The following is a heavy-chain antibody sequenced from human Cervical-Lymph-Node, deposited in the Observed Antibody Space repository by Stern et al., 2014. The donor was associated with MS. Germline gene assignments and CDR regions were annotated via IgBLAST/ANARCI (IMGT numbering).Heavy chain of an antibody. V-gene: IGHV5-51*03. CDR2: IQPGDSET. CDR3: ARTRYSSSWYTFDP. CDR1: GYSLTSYY. J-gene: IGHJ5*02. D-gene: IGHD6-13*01. Sequence: EVQLVESGAEVKKPGESLKISCTGSGYSLTSYYILWVRHVPGKGLEWMGIIQPGDSETRYSPSFQGQVTISADKSINTAYLQWRSLKASDTAMYYCARTRYSSSWYTFDPWGQGTLVTVSS.